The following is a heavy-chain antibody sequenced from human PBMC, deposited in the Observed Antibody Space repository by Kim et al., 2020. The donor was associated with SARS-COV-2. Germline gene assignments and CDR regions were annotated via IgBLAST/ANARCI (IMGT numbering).Heavy chain of an antibody. CDR1: GFTFSSYS. CDR2: ISSSSSTI. CDR3: ARDLFRYDYIWGSCGY. V-gene: IGHV3-48*02. D-gene: IGHD3-16*01. Sequence: GGSLRLSCAASGFTFSSYSMNWVRQAPGKGLEWVSYISSSSSTIYYADSVKGRFTISRDNAKNSLYLQMNSLRDEDTAVYYCARDLFRYDYIWGSCGYWGQGTLVTVSS. J-gene: IGHJ4*02.